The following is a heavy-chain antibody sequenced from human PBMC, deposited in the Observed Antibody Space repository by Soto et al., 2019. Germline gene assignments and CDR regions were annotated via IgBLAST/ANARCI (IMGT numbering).Heavy chain of an antibody. CDR1: GGTFSSYA. J-gene: IGHJ4*02. CDR2: IIPIFGTA. CDR3: ASALYSGYDSMGYFDY. D-gene: IGHD5-12*01. Sequence: QVQLVQSGAELKKPGSSVNVSCKDSGGTFSSYAISWVRQAPGQGLEWMGGIIPIFGTANYAQKFQGRVTITADESTSTAYMELSSLRSADTAVYYCASALYSGYDSMGYFDYWGQGTLVTVSS. V-gene: IGHV1-69*01.